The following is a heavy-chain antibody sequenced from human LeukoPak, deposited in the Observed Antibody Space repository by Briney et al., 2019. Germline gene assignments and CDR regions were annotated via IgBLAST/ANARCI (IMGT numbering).Heavy chain of an antibody. CDR1: GYTFTSYY. J-gene: IGHJ4*02. CDR3: ARDLSEITFGGVIDTKDY. V-gene: IGHV1-46*01. Sequence: GASVKVSCKASGYTFTSYYMHWVRQAPGQGLEWMGIINPSGGSTSYAQKFQGRVTMTRDTSTSTVYMELSSLRSEGTAVYYCARDLSEITFGGVIDTKDYWGQGTLVTVSS. D-gene: IGHD3-16*02. CDR2: INPSGGST.